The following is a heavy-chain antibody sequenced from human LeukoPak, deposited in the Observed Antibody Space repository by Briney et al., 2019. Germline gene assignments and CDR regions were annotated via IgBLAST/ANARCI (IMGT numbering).Heavy chain of an antibody. CDR3: ARDIAVAGIDY. CDR2: INPSGGST. Sequence: ASVKVSCKASGYTFTSYYMHWVRQAPGQGLEWMGIINPSGGSTNYAQKFQGRVTITTDESTSTAYMELSSLRSEDTAVYYCARDIAVAGIDYWGQGTLVTVSS. CDR1: GYTFTSYY. J-gene: IGHJ4*02. V-gene: IGHV1-46*01. D-gene: IGHD6-19*01.